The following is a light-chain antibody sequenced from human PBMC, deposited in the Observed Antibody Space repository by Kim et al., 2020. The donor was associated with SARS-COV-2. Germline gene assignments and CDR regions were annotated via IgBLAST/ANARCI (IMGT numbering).Light chain of an antibody. V-gene: IGLV1-40*01. J-gene: IGLJ1*01. CDR3: QSYDTTLSGFYV. Sequence: QSVLTQPPSVSGDPGQTVTISCTGTSSNIGSIFDVNWYQRLPGTAPKVIIYGNGNRPSGVPDRFSGSKSGTSASLAITGLQEEDEADYFCQSYDTTLSGFYVFGTGTKVTVL. CDR1: SSNIGSIFD. CDR2: GNG.